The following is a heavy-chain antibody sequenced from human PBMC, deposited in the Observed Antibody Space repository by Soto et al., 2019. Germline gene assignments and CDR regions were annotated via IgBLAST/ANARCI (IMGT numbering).Heavy chain of an antibody. D-gene: IGHD3-3*01. CDR1: GFTFSTYA. J-gene: IGHJ4*02. V-gene: IGHV3-23*01. CDR3: AKGPHFDFWSGCSHYFDY. CDR2: IRGSGTSA. Sequence: EVQLLESGGGLVQPGGSLRLSCAASGFTFSTYAMTWVRQAPGKGLEWVSGIRGSGTSAYYADSVKGRFTISRDNSNNTLYLQMKSLTADDTAVYYCAKGPHFDFWSGCSHYFDYWGQGTLVTVSS.